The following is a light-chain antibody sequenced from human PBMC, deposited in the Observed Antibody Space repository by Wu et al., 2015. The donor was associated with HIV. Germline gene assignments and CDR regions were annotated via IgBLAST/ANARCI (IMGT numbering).Light chain of an antibody. J-gene: IGKJ2*02. CDR3: QQYKTWHCT. CDR1: QSVSSN. V-gene: IGKV3-15*01. CDR2: GAS. Sequence: EILMTQSPATLSVSPGERATLSCRANQSVSSNLAWYQQKPGQPPRLLIYGASTRATGIPARFSGSGSGTEFTLTISSMQSEDFAVYYCQQYKTWHCTFGQGTKLEIK.